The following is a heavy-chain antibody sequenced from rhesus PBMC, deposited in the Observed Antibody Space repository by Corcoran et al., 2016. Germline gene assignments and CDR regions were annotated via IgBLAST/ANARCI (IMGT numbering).Heavy chain of an antibody. CDR1: GGSISSSY. J-gene: IGHJ4*01. CDR3: VRGQRGLLLFDY. Sequence: QLQLQESGPGLVKPSETLSVTCAVSGGSISSSYWSGIRQAPGKGLEWIGYIYGSGSSTNYNPSLKSRVTLSVDTSKNQFSLKLSSVTAADTAVYYCVRGQRGLLLFDYWGQGVLVTVSS. V-gene: IGHV4-169*01. D-gene: IGHD2-33*01. CDR2: IYGSGSST.